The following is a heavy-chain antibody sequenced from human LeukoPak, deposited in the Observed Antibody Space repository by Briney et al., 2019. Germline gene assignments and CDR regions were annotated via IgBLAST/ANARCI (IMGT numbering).Heavy chain of an antibody. CDR3: ARDSGGPYDSSGFDY. CDR2: IYYSGST. CDR1: GGSISSYY. V-gene: IGHV4-59*01. D-gene: IGHD3-22*01. Sequence: PSETLSLTCTVSGGSISSYYWSWIRQPPGKGLEWIGYIYYSGSTNYNPSLKSRVTISVDTSKNQFSLKLSSVTAADTAVYYCARDSGGPYDSSGFDYWGQGTLVTVSS. J-gene: IGHJ4*02.